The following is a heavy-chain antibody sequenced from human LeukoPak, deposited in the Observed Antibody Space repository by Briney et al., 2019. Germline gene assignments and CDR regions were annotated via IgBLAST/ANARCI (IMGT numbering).Heavy chain of an antibody. CDR2: IQTKTDGSTI. V-gene: IGHV3-15*01. CDR3: ATGGGTYDY. D-gene: IGHD3-16*01. Sequence: GGSLRLSCAASGFTFSNYAMSWVRQAPGKGPECVGRIQTKTDGSTIDYAAPVKDRFIISRDDSINMLYLQMNSLKTEDTAMYYCATGGGTYDYWGQGTLVTVSS. CDR1: GFTFSNYA. J-gene: IGHJ4*02.